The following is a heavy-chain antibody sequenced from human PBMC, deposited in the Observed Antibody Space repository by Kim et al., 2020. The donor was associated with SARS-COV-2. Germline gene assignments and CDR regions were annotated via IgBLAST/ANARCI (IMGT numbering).Heavy chain of an antibody. CDR2: IMKDGRGP. CDR1: GFDFSDFW. CDR3: VRDEPDKYSRAVGLLDY. J-gene: IGHJ4*02. Sequence: GGSLRLSCTASGFDFSDFWMHWVRQVPGEGLVWVARIMKDGRGPMYADSVKGRFTISKDNAKSMLYLEMNSLRAEDTAVYFCVRDEPDKYSRAVGLLDYWGQGTPVIVSS. D-gene: IGHD1-26*01. V-gene: IGHV3-74*03.